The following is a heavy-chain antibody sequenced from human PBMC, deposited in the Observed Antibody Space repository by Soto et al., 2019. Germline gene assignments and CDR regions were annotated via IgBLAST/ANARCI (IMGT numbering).Heavy chain of an antibody. CDR3: AREGMERYYYYYYYMDV. J-gene: IGHJ6*03. V-gene: IGHV3-74*01. Sequence: GGSLRLSCAASGFTFSSYWMHWVRQAPGKGLVWVSRINSDGSSTSYADSVKGRFTISRDNAKNTLYLQMNSLRAEDTAVYYCAREGMERYYYYYYYMDVWGKGTTVTVSS. CDR2: INSDGSST. CDR1: GFTFSSYW. D-gene: IGHD1-1*01.